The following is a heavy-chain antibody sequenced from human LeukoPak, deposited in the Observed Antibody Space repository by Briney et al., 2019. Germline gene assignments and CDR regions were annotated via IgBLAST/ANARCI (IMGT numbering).Heavy chain of an antibody. J-gene: IGHJ4*02. CDR1: GYTFTSYG. Sequence: ASLKVSCKASGYTFTSYGISWVRQAPGQGLEWMGWISAYNGNTNYAQKLQGRVTMTTDTSTSTAYMELRSLRSDDTAVYYCARYSSSWYPYYFDYWGQGTLVTVSS. CDR2: ISAYNGNT. D-gene: IGHD6-13*01. CDR3: ARYSSSWYPYYFDY. V-gene: IGHV1-18*01.